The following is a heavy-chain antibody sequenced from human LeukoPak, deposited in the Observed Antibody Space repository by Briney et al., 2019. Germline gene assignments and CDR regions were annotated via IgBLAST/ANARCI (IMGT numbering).Heavy chain of an antibody. Sequence: APVKVSCKVSGYTLTELSMHWVRQAPGKGLEWMGRFDPEDGETIYAQKFQGRVTMTADTSTDTAYMELSSLRSEDTAVYYCATAIAREYGGNSVDYYYMDVWGKGTTVTVSS. CDR1: GYTLTELS. V-gene: IGHV1-24*01. CDR2: FDPEDGET. D-gene: IGHD4-23*01. J-gene: IGHJ6*03. CDR3: ATAIAREYGGNSVDYYYMDV.